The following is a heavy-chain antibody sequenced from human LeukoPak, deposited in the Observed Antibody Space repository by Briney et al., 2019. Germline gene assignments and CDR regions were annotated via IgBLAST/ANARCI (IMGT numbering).Heavy chain of an antibody. Sequence: GGSLRLSCTASGFTFSSYGMHWVRQAPGKGLEWVSAISVSGNTYHADSVKGRFTISRGSYKNTLYLQMNSLRAEDAAVYYCAKAPVTTCSGAYCYPFDYWGQGTLVTVSS. J-gene: IGHJ4*02. CDR1: GFTFSSYG. CDR3: AKAPVTTCSGAYCYPFDY. CDR2: ISVSGNT. V-gene: IGHV3-23*01. D-gene: IGHD2-15*01.